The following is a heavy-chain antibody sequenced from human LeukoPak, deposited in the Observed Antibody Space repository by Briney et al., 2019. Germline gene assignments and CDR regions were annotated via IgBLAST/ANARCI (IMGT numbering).Heavy chain of an antibody. CDR3: ARDPTLGYCSGGSCRPLYYFDY. Sequence: SETLSLTCTVSGGSISSYYWSWIRQPPGKGLEWIGYIYYSGSTNYNPSLKSRVTISVDTSKNQFSLKLSSVTAADTAVYYCARDPTLGYCSGGSCRPLYYFDYWGQGTLVTVSS. D-gene: IGHD2-15*01. V-gene: IGHV4-59*01. J-gene: IGHJ4*02. CDR1: GGSISSYY. CDR2: IYYSGST.